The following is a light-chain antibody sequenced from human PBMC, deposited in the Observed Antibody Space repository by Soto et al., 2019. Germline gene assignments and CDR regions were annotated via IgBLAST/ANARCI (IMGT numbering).Light chain of an antibody. J-gene: IGKJ5*01. CDR3: QQYATSPIT. V-gene: IGKV3-11*01. CDR2: DAS. Sequence: PRERATLSCRASQSVSDYLAWYQQRPGQAPRLLIYDASNRASGIPARFSGSGSGTDFTLTISSLELEDFAVYYCQQYATSPITFGQGTRLEIK. CDR1: QSVSDY.